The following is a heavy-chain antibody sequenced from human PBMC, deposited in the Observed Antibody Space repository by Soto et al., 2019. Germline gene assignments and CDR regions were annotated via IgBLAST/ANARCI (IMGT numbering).Heavy chain of an antibody. CDR2: IKGDGSAK. Sequence: EVQLVESGGGLVQPGGSLRLSCAASGFTFGNYWMTWVRQAPGKGLEWVANIKGDGSAKSYLDSVRGRFTVSRDNAENSLVLQMNILRAEDTALYYCARDVAPGSSGYSLDAFDIWGQGTMVTVS. D-gene: IGHD6-25*01. CDR3: ARDVAPGSSGYSLDAFDI. V-gene: IGHV3-7*05. J-gene: IGHJ3*02. CDR1: GFTFGNYW.